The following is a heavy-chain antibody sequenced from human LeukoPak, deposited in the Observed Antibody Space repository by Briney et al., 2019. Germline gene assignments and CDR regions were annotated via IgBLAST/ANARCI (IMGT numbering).Heavy chain of an antibody. J-gene: IGHJ4*02. D-gene: IGHD3-10*01. Sequence: GGSLRLSCAASGFTFSDYYMSWVRQAPGKGLEWVSAISGSGGSTYYADSVKGRFTISRDNSKNTLYLQMNSLRAEDTAVYYCAKDDVTMVRGVPRAFDYWGQGTLVTVSS. CDR1: GFTFSDYY. V-gene: IGHV3-23*01. CDR2: ISGSGGST. CDR3: AKDDVTMVRGVPRAFDY.